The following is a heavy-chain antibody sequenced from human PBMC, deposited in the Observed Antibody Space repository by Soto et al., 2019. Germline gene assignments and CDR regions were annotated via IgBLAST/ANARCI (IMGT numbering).Heavy chain of an antibody. V-gene: IGHV2-5*02. CDR3: ALMAHWGSTGDFDY. D-gene: IGHD7-27*01. CDR1: GFSLSTSGVG. CDR2: IYWDDDK. J-gene: IGHJ4*02. Sequence: QITLKESGPTLVKPTQTLTLTCTFSGFSLSTSGVGVGWIRQPPGKALEWLALIYWDDDKLYSPSLKSRLTITTDTSKNQVVLTMTNMDPVDTATYYCALMAHWGSTGDFDYWGQGTLVTVSS.